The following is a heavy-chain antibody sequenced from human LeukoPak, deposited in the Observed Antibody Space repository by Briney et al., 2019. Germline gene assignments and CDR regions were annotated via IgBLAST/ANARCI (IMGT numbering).Heavy chain of an antibody. V-gene: IGHV4-39*01. CDR3: ARLQYPPPGDCYYMDV. CDR1: GGSISSSSYY. D-gene: IGHD4-11*01. J-gene: IGHJ6*03. CDR2: IYYSGST. Sequence: SETLSLTCTVSGGSISSSSYYWGWIRQPPGKGLEWIGSIYYSGSTYYNPPLKSRVTISVDTSKNQFSLKLSSVTAADTAVYYCARLQYPPPGDCYYMDVWGKGTTVTVSS.